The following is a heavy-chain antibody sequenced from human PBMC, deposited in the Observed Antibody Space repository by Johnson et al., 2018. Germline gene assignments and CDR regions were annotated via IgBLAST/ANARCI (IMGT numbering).Heavy chain of an antibody. V-gene: IGHV3-30*18. CDR2: ISYDGSNK. D-gene: IGHD5-24*01. J-gene: IGHJ1*01. CDR1: GFTFSSYG. Sequence: QVQLVQSGGGVVQPGRSLRLSCAASGFTFSSYGMHWVRQAPGKGLEWVAVISYDGSNKYYADSVKGRFTISRDNSKNTLYLQMNSLRAEDTAVYYCAKDAVEMATTFQHWGQGTLVTVSS. CDR3: AKDAVEMATTFQH.